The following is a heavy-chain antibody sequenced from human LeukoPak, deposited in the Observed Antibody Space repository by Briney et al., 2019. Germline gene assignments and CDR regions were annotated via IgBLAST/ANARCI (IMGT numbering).Heavy chain of an antibody. CDR3: ARHRSPDGSTSCYND. V-gene: IGHV4-38-2*01. Sequence: KPSXTLSLTCAVSGYSISSGYYWGWIRPPPGKGLEWIGTIYQYGSTHYNPSLKSRVTISVDTSKNQFSLKLSSVTAADTAVYYCARHRSPDGSTSCYNDWGQGTLVTVSS. J-gene: IGHJ4*02. CDR2: IYQYGST. CDR1: GYSISSGYY. D-gene: IGHD2-2*02.